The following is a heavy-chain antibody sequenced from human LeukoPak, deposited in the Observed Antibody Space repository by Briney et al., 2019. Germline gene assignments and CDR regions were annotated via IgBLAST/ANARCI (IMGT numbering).Heavy chain of an antibody. J-gene: IGHJ4*02. Sequence: ASVKVSCKVSGYTLTELSMHWVRQAPGKGPEWMGGFDPEDGETIYAQKFQGRVTMTEDTSTDTAYMELSSLRSEDTAVYYCATFRTTVTLSGGYLPFDYWGQGTLVTVSS. CDR1: GYTLTELS. CDR3: ATFRTTVTLSGGYLPFDY. CDR2: FDPEDGET. D-gene: IGHD4-17*01. V-gene: IGHV1-24*01.